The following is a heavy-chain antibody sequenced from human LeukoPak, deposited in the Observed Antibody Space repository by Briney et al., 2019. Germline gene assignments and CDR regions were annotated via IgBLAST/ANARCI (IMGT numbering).Heavy chain of an antibody. CDR3: VSFYKTY. V-gene: IGHV3-74*01. CDR1: GNYW. CDR2: INSDGSWT. Sequence: GGSLRLSCAASGNYWMHWVRQAPGKGLVWVSHINSDGSWTSYADSVKGRFTISKDNAKNTVYLQMNSLRAEDTAVYYCVSFYKTYWGRGTLVTVSS. D-gene: IGHD2/OR15-2a*01. J-gene: IGHJ4*02.